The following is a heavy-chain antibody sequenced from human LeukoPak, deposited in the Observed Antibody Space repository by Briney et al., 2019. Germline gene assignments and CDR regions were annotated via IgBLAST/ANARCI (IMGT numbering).Heavy chain of an antibody. J-gene: IGHJ4*02. D-gene: IGHD2-15*01. Sequence: GASVKVSCKVSGYTLTELSMHWVRQAPGKGLEWMGGFDPEDGETIYAQKFQGRVTMTADKSTTTAYMELSSLRSEDTAVYYCARGYGDQGYDDWGQGSQLTVSS. CDR2: FDPEDGET. V-gene: IGHV1-24*01. CDR3: ARGYGDQGYDD. CDR1: GYTLTELS.